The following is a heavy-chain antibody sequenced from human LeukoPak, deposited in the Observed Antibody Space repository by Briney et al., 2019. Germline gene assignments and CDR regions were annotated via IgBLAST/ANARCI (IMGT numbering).Heavy chain of an antibody. J-gene: IGHJ5*02. V-gene: IGHV4-59*08. CDR2: IYYSGST. CDR3: ARNYDSSGYYNWFDP. D-gene: IGHD3-22*01. CDR1: GGSISSYY. Sequence: PSETLSLTCTVSGGSISSYYWSWIRQPPGKGLEWLGYIYYSGSTNYNPSLKSRVTISVDTSKNQFSLKLSSVTAADTAVYYCARNYDSSGYYNWFDPWGQGTLVTVSS.